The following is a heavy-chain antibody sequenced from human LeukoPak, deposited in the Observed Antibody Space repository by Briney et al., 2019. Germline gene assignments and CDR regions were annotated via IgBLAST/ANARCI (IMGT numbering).Heavy chain of an antibody. J-gene: IGHJ4*02. CDR3: VRERSGWLFDY. V-gene: IGHV3-30*03. Sequence: GGSLRLSCAASGFTFSSYGMHWVRQAPGKGLEWVAVISYDGSNKYYADSVKGRFTISRDNSKNTLYLQMNSLRAEDTAVYYCVRERSGWLFDYWGQGTLVTVSS. CDR1: GFTFSSYG. CDR2: ISYDGSNK. D-gene: IGHD6-19*01.